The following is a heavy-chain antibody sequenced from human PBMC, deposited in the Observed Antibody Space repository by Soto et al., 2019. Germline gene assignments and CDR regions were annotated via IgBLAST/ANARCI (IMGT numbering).Heavy chain of an antibody. CDR2: IIPIFGTA. CDR3: RVQSQWDYLDY. Sequence: ASVKVSCKASGGTFSSYAISWVRQAPGQGLEWMGGIIPIFGTANYAQKFQGRVTITADESTSTAYMELSSLRSEDTAVYYCRVQSQWDYLDYWGQGTLVTVSS. V-gene: IGHV1-69*13. J-gene: IGHJ4*02. D-gene: IGHD2-8*01. CDR1: GGTFSSYA.